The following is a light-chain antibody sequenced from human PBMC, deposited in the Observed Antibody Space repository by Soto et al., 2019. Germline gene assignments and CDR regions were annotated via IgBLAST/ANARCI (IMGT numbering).Light chain of an antibody. CDR2: GAS. J-gene: IGKJ3*01. Sequence: EIVLTQSPGTLSLSPGERATLSCRASQSVSSSYLAWYQQKPGQAPRLLIYGASGRATGIPDRFSGSGSGTDFTLTISRLEPEDFAVYYCQQYRSSPLFTFGPGTKVDIK. V-gene: IGKV3-20*01. CDR3: QQYRSSPLFT. CDR1: QSVSSSY.